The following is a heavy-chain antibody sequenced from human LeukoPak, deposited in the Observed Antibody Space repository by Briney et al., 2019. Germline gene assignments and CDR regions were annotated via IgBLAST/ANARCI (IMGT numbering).Heavy chain of an antibody. CDR1: GYSFTSYW. CDR3: ARVRYYGSGSYYAYYFDY. Sequence: GESLKISCKGSGYSFTSYWIGWVRQMPGKGLEWMGIIYPGDSDTRYSPSFQGLVTISADKSISTAYLQWSSLKASDTAMYFCARVRYYGSGSYYAYYFDYWGQGTLVTVSS. CDR2: IYPGDSDT. J-gene: IGHJ4*02. D-gene: IGHD3-10*01. V-gene: IGHV5-51*01.